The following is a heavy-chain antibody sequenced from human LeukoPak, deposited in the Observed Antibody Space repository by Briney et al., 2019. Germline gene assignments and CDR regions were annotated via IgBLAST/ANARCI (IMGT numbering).Heavy chain of an antibody. V-gene: IGHV4-39*07. Sequence: SETLSLTCTVSGGSISSSSYYWGWIRQPPGKGLEWIGNIDYSGSSYYNPSLKSRVTISIDTSKNQFSLKLSSVTAADTAVYYCAGRGAGSFDYWGQGTLVTVSS. J-gene: IGHJ4*02. CDR2: IDYSGSS. D-gene: IGHD6-19*01. CDR1: GGSISSSSYY. CDR3: AGRGAGSFDY.